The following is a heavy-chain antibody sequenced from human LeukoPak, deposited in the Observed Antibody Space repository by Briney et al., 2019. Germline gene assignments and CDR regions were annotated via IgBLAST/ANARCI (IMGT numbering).Heavy chain of an antibody. Sequence: GGSLRLSCATSGFTFSNYWMSWVRQAPGKGLEWVANMKEDGSEINYVDSVKGRFTISRDNAQDSLYLQMNSLRAEDTAVYYCARDRGGSYSAIDYWGQGTLVTVSS. CDR3: ARDRGGSYSAIDY. J-gene: IGHJ4*02. CDR2: MKEDGSEI. CDR1: GFTFSNYW. V-gene: IGHV3-7*01. D-gene: IGHD2-15*01.